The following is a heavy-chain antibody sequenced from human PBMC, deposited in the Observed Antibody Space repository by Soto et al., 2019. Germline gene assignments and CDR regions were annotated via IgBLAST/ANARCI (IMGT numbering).Heavy chain of an antibody. CDR3: ARDRQEYSSSGYYYYYMDV. CDR1: GFTVSSNY. Sequence: EVQLVESGGGLVQPGGSLRLSCAASGFTVSSNYMSWVRQAPGKGLEWVSVIYSGGSTYYADSVKGRFTISRHNSKNTLYLHMNSLRAEDTAVYYCARDRQEYSSSGYYYYYMDVWGKGTTVTVSS. D-gene: IGHD6-6*01. V-gene: IGHV3-53*04. J-gene: IGHJ6*03. CDR2: IYSGGST.